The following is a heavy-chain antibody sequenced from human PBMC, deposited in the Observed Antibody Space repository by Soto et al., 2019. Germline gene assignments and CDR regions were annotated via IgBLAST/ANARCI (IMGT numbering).Heavy chain of an antibody. J-gene: IGHJ4*02. D-gene: IGHD3-3*01. CDR2: ISYHGNIK. Sequence: GGSLRLSCAASGFTFRDFGMHWVRQAPGKGLEWVALISYHGNIKFYSDSVEGRVTISRDTPKKTLYLQMNSLRVEDTAKYYCAKGFRSLEWYSLAPFDYWGQGALVTVSS. CDR3: AKGFRSLEWYSLAPFDY. V-gene: IGHV3-30*18. CDR1: GFTFRDFG.